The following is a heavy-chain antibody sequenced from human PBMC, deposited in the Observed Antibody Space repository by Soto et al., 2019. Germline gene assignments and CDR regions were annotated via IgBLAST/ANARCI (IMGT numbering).Heavy chain of an antibody. Sequence: EVQLLESGGGLVQPGGSLRLSCAASGFTFSSYAMSWVRQAPGKGLEWVSSIRGSGGSTQYADSVKGRFTISRDNSKNTMYLQMNRLRAEYTAVYYCAKERTYYYGSGSYHHYGMDVWGQGTTVTVSS. CDR3: AKERTYYYGSGSYHHYGMDV. D-gene: IGHD3-10*01. CDR1: GFTFSSYA. V-gene: IGHV3-23*01. CDR2: IRGSGGST. J-gene: IGHJ6*02.